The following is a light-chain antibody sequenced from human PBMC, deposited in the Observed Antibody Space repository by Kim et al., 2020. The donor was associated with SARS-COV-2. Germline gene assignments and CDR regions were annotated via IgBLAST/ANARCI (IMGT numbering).Light chain of an antibody. CDR3: QAWDSGTVLLVV. V-gene: IGLV3-21*04. CDR2: YDS. Sequence: SYELTQPPSVSVAPGKTASITCGGNNMGSKSAYWHQQRPGQAPVLVIYYDSTRPSGIPERFSASNSGNTATLTISGGEAVDEADYYCQAWDSGTVLLVV. J-gene: IGLJ2*01. CDR1: NMGSKS.